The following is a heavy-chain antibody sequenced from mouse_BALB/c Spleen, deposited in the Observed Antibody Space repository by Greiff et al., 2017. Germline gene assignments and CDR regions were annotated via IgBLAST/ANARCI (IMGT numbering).Heavy chain of an antibody. V-gene: IGHV1-14*01. Sequence: VQLKQSGPELVKPGASVKMSCKASGYTFTSYVMHWVKQKPGQGLEWIGYINPYNDGTKYNEKFKGKATLTSDKSSSTAYMELSSLTSEDSAVYYGARSRAVVGYDAMDYWGQGTSVTVSS. CDR1: GYTFTSYV. D-gene: IGHD1-1*01. CDR3: ARSRAVVGYDAMDY. CDR2: INPYNDGT. J-gene: IGHJ4*01.